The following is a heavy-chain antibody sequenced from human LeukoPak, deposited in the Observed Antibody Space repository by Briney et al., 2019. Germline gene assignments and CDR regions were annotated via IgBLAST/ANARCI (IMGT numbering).Heavy chain of an antibody. V-gene: IGHV7-4-1*02. J-gene: IGHJ5*02. CDR2: INTNTGNP. CDR1: GYIFNRYA. Sequence: ASVKVSCKASGYIFNRYAMNWVRQAPGQGLEWMGWINTNTGNPTYAQGFTGRYVFSVDTSVSTAYLQITSLKAEDTAVYYCARHFSDSSGFYFLDTWGQGTLVTVSS. D-gene: IGHD3-22*01. CDR3: ARHFSDSSGFYFLDT.